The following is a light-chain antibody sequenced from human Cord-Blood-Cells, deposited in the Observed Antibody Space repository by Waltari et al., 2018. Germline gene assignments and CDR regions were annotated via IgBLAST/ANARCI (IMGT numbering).Light chain of an antibody. V-gene: IGLV2-14*01. J-gene: IGLJ2*01. CDR3: SSYTSSSTLV. CDR2: DVS. CDR1: SSDVGGYNY. Sequence: QSALTQPAPVSGSPGQSITIPCTGTSSDVGGYNYVSCYQQHPGKAPKLMIYDVSKRPSGVSNRFSGSKSGNTASLTISGLQAEDEADYYCSSYTSSSTLVFGGGTKLTVL.